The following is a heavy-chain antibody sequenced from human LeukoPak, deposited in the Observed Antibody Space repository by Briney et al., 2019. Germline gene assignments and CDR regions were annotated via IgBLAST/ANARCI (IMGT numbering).Heavy chain of an antibody. CDR2: ISTAGSTK. V-gene: IGHV3-48*03. D-gene: IGHD2-2*01. CDR3: ARGGPARSWVC. Sequence: PGGSLRLSCAASGFTFSDYEMNWVRQAPGKGLEWISYISTAGSTKYYAESVKGRFTISRDNAKDSLYLQMNSLRVEDTAVYFCARGGPARSWVCWGQGTLVTVSS. CDR1: GFTFSDYE. J-gene: IGHJ4*02.